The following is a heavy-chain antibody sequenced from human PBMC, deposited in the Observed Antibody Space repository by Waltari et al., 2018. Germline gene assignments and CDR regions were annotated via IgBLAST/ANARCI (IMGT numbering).Heavy chain of an antibody. CDR2: IYHSGGN. Sequence: QVQLQESGPGLVKPSETLSLTCAVSGYSISSGYYWGWIRQPPGKGLEWIGSIYHSGGNYYNPSRKGRVTISVDTSKNQFSLKLSSVTAADTAVYYCARALEGRDILTGYYYYYYMDVWGKGTTVTVSS. CDR3: ARALEGRDILTGYYYYYYMDV. V-gene: IGHV4-38-2*01. D-gene: IGHD3-9*01. J-gene: IGHJ6*03. CDR1: GYSISSGYY.